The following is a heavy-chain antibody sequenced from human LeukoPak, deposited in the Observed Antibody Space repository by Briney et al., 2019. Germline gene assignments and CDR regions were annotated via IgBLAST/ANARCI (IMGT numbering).Heavy chain of an antibody. CDR3: VRDRVGPDY. D-gene: IGHD1-26*01. J-gene: IGHJ4*02. V-gene: IGHV3-74*03. CDR1: GFTFSSAW. CDR2: ITDDATT. Sequence: GGSLRLSCAASGFTFSSAWMHWVRQAPGTGLVWVSRITDDATTTYADSERGRFTISRDNAKNILYLQMNILRAEDTAVYYCVRDRVGPDYWGQGTLVTVSS.